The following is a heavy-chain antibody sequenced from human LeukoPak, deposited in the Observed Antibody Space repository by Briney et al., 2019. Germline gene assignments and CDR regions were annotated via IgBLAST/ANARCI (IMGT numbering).Heavy chain of an antibody. CDR3: AKDFVVVPGNVNYFDY. CDR2: ISGSGGST. D-gene: IGHD2-21*02. J-gene: IGHJ4*02. CDR1: GFTFDEYG. Sequence: PGGSLRLSCAASGFTFDEYGMSWVRQAPGKGLEWVSVISGSGGSTYYADSVKGRFTVSRDNSKNTLYVQMKSLRAEDTAVYYCAKDFVVVPGNVNYFDYWGQGTLVTVSS. V-gene: IGHV3-23*01.